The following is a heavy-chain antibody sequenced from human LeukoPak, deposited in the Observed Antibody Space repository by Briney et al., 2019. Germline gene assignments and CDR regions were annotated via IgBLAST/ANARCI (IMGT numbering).Heavy chain of an antibody. CDR1: GFTFSSYA. V-gene: IGHV3-23*01. CDR2: ISGSGGST. Sequence: PGASLRLSCAASGFTFSSYAMSRVRQAPGKGLEWVSAISGSGGSTYYADSVKGRFTISRDNSKNTLYLQMNSLRAEDTAVYYCAKEGYYYDSSGYYFYFDYWGQGTLVTVSS. D-gene: IGHD3-22*01. CDR3: AKEGYYYDSSGYYFYFDY. J-gene: IGHJ4*02.